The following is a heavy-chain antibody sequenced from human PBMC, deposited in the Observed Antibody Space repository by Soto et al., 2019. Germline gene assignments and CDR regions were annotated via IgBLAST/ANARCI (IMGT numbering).Heavy chain of an antibody. D-gene: IGHD6-25*01. CDR3: ARHHPRTLAALEIPFDF. Sequence: SETLSLTCTVSGGSIGGDSWSWIRQSPGKGLDFIGYIYHSGSTNYNPSLKSRVTISVDTSKNQLSLKLTSVTAADTAVYFCARHHPRTLAALEIPFDFWGKGTLVTVSS. J-gene: IGHJ4*02. V-gene: IGHV4-59*01. CDR1: GGSIGGDS. CDR2: IYHSGST.